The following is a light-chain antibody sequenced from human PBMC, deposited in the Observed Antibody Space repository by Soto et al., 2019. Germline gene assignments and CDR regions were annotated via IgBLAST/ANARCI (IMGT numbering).Light chain of an antibody. CDR3: IQDINYPWT. V-gene: IGKV1-6*01. CDR1: QGIGNA. J-gene: IGKJ1*01. CDR2: GAY. Sequence: AIQITQSPSSPSSSVGDRVIISWPASQGIGNALGWYQQKPGKPHKVLIYGAYNLQSGVQPRFSGSGSGTDFTLAIRSLQPEDSATYYCIQDINYPWTFGQGTKVDI.